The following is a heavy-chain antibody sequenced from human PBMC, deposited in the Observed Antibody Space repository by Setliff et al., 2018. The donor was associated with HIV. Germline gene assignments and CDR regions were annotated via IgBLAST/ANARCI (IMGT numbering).Heavy chain of an antibody. CDR2: IKQDGSQK. D-gene: IGHD2-15*01. Sequence: VGSLRLSCAASGFAFDTSWMTWIRQAPGEGLEWVATIKQDGSQKFYVDSVKGRFTISRDNVKNSLFLQMNSLRVGDTAVYYCARGRWRLLHYYFDYWGQGTLVTVSS. J-gene: IGHJ4*02. CDR3: ARGRWRLLHYYFDY. V-gene: IGHV3-7*01. CDR1: GFAFDTSW.